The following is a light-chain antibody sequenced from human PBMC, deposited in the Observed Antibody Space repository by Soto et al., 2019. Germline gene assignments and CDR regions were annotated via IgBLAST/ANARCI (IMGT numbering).Light chain of an antibody. CDR3: QQYNNWPL. Sequence: EIVMTQSPVTLSVSPGERATLSCRASQSVNSNLAWYQQKPGQAPRLLIYGASTRATGIPARFSGSGSGTEFTLTISSLQSEDFAVYYCQQYNNWPLFGGGTKVEIK. CDR2: GAS. CDR1: QSVNSN. J-gene: IGKJ4*01. V-gene: IGKV3-15*01.